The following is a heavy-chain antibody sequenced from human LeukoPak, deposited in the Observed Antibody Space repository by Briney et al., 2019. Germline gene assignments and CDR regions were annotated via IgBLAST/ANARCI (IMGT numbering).Heavy chain of an antibody. CDR3: ARAGYCSSTSCYAFNFDY. CDR2: INTNTGNP. J-gene: IGHJ4*02. CDR1: GYTFTSYA. D-gene: IGHD2-2*03. Sequence: ASVKVFCKASGYTFTSYAMNWVRQAPGQGLEWMGWINTNTGNPTYAQGFTGRFVFSLDTSVSTAYLQISSLKAEDTAVYYCARAGYCSSTSCYAFNFDYWGQGTLVTVSS. V-gene: IGHV7-4-1*02.